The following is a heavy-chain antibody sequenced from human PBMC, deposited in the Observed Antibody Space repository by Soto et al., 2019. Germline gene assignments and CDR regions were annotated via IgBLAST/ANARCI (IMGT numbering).Heavy chain of an antibody. CDR1: GFPFSSYA. Sequence: PGGSLRLSCAASGFPFSSYAMHGVRQAPGKGLEWVAVISYDGSNKYYADSVKGRFTISRDNSKNTLYLQMNSLRAEDTAVYYCARTGIRGVPPPYYYYGMDVWGQGTTVTVSS. V-gene: IGHV3-30-3*02. J-gene: IGHJ6*02. D-gene: IGHD3-10*01. CDR3: ARTGIRGVPPPYYYYGMDV. CDR2: ISYDGSNK.